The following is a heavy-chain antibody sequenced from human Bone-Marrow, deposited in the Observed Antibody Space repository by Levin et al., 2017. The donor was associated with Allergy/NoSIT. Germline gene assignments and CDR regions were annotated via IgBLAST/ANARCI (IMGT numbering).Heavy chain of an antibody. J-gene: IGHJ4*02. CDR3: ARGAYDSSGSYLGFLDY. CDR2: IYSTGST. Sequence: SQTLSLTCAVSGGSINSHNYYWNWIRQPAGKGLEWIGRIYSTGSTDYNPSLKSRVTMSVDTSKNQFSLKLGSVTAADTAVYYCARGAYDSSGSYLGFLDYWGQGILVTVSS. D-gene: IGHD3-22*01. V-gene: IGHV4-61*02. CDR1: GGSINSHNYY.